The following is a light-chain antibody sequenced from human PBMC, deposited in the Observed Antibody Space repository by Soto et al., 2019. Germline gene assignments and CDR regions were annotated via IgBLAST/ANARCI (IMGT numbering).Light chain of an antibody. V-gene: IGKV3-11*01. CDR1: PSVSSY. J-gene: IGKJ5*01. CDR2: DAS. Sequence: EIVMSQSPAPLSVSPGERATLSCRASPSVSSYLAWYQQKPGQAPRLLIYDASNRATGIPARFSGSGSGTDFTLTISSLEPEDFAVYNCQQRSNWPPTFGQGTRL. CDR3: QQRSNWPPT.